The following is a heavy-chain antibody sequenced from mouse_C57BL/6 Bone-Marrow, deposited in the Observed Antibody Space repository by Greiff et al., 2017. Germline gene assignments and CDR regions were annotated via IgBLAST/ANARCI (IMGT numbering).Heavy chain of an antibody. V-gene: IGHV1-82*01. J-gene: IGHJ1*03. CDR3: ARSDYYGSSLWYFDV. D-gene: IGHD1-1*01. Sequence: VQLQESGPELVKPGASVKISCKASGYAFSSSWMNWVKQRPGKGLEWIGRIYPGDGDTNYNGKFKGKATLTADKSSSTAYTQLSSLTSEDSAVYFCARSDYYGSSLWYFDVWGTGTTVTVSS. CDR2: IYPGDGDT. CDR1: GYAFSSSW.